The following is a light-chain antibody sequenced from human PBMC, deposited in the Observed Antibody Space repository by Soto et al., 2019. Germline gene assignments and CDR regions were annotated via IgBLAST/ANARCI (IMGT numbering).Light chain of an antibody. CDR1: QSVSSRN. CDR3: QQYSSPPLFT. J-gene: IGKJ2*01. V-gene: IGKV3-20*01. Sequence: EIVLTQPPGTLSLSPGERATLSCRASQSVSSRNLAWYQQKPGQSPRLLIYDASSRATGIPDRFSGSASGTDFTLTISRLEPEDFAVYYCQQYSSPPLFTFGQGTKVEIK. CDR2: DAS.